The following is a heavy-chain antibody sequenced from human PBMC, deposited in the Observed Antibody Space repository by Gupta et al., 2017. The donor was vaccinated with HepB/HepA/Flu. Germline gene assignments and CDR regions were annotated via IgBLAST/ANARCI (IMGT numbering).Heavy chain of an antibody. CDR2: IRSKANSYAT. Sequence: EVQLVESGGGLVQPGGSLKLSCAASGFTFSGTAMHWVRQASGKGLVWVGRIRSKANSYATAYAASVKGRFTISRDDSKNTAYLQMNSLKTEDTAVYYCTRLPAVGLDYWGQGTLVTVSS. J-gene: IGHJ4*02. CDR1: GFTFSGTA. V-gene: IGHV3-73*02. CDR3: TRLPAVGLDY. D-gene: IGHD2-2*01.